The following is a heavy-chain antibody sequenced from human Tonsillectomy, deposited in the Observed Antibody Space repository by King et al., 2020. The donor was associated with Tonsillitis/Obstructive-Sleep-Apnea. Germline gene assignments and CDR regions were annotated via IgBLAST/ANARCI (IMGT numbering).Heavy chain of an antibody. CDR2: ISSSSSDT. CDR3: ARAPPYLGDYYYYMDV. CDR1: GFTFSDYY. V-gene: IGHV3-11*05. Sequence: VQLVESGGGLVKPGGSLRLSCAASGFTFSDYYMSWIRQAPGKGLEWVSYISSSSSDTNYADSVKGRVTISRDNAKNSLYLQMNSLRAEDTAVYYCARAPPYLGDYYYYMDVWGTGTTVTVSS. J-gene: IGHJ6*03. D-gene: IGHD3-16*01.